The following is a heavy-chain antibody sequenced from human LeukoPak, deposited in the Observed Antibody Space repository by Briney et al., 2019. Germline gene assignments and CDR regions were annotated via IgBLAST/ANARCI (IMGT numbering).Heavy chain of an antibody. D-gene: IGHD6-6*01. CDR3: ARKYSSSSGPFDY. CDR2: IYYSGST. Sequence: SETLSLTCTVSGGSIGSGGYYWSWIRQHPGKGLEWIGYIYYSGSTYYNPSLKSRVTISVDTSKNQSSLNLSSVTAADTAVYYCARKYSSSSGPFDYWGQGTLVTVSS. V-gene: IGHV4-31*03. J-gene: IGHJ4*02. CDR1: GGSIGSGGYY.